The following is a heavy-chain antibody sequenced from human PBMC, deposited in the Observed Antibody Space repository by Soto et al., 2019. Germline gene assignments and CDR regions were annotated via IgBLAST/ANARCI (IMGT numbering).Heavy chain of an antibody. CDR3: ARAPIVVGHYFHY. V-gene: IGHV4-30-2*01. Sequence: SETLSLTCAVSGGSISSGGYSWSWIRQPPGKGLEWIGYIYHSGSTYYNPSLKSRVTISVDRSKNQFSLKLSSVTAADTAVYYCARAPIVVGHYFHYWGPGTMLTV. D-gene: IGHD3-22*01. CDR1: GGSISSGGYS. J-gene: IGHJ4*02. CDR2: IYHSGST.